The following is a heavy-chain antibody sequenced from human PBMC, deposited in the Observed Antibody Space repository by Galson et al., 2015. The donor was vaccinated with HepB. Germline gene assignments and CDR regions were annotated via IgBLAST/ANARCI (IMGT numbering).Heavy chain of an antibody. V-gene: IGHV1-8*01. D-gene: IGHD7-27*01. CDR1: GYTFSTYD. CDR2: MNPNNGDT. J-gene: IGHJ4*02. CDR3: VRAPRNWGFDY. Sequence: SVKVSCKASGYTFSTYDINWVRQTTGQGLEWMGWMNPNNGDTGYARQFQGRVTMTRGASISTVYMQLNSLGSEDTAVYYCVRAPRNWGFDYWGQGTLVTVSS.